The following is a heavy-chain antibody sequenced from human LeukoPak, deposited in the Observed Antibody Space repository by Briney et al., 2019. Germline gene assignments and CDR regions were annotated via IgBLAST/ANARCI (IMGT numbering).Heavy chain of an antibody. CDR1: GGFIGTYY. J-gene: IGHJ4*02. CDR2: IYTSGST. D-gene: IGHD5-18*01. Sequence: KPSETLSLTCTVSGGFIGTYYWSWIRQPAGKGLEWIGRIYTSGSTNYNPSLKSRVSMAVDTSKNQFSLKLTSVTAADTAVYYCSRGQLATAMGRDYFDYWGQGTVVTVSS. CDR3: SRGQLATAMGRDYFDY. V-gene: IGHV4-4*07.